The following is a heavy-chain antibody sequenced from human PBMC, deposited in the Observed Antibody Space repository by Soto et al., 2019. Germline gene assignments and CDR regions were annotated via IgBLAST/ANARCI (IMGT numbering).Heavy chain of an antibody. CDR1: GFTFSSYS. CDR3: ARGHYDFWSGCLYYYYYYMDV. Sequence: EVQLVESGGGLVQPGGSLRLSCAASGFTFSSYSMNWVRQAPGKGLEWVSYISSSSSTIYYADSVKGRFTISRDNAKNSLYLQMNSLRAEDTAVYYCARGHYDFWSGCLYYYYYYMDVWGKGATVTVAS. V-gene: IGHV3-48*01. D-gene: IGHD3-3*01. J-gene: IGHJ6*03. CDR2: ISSSSSTI.